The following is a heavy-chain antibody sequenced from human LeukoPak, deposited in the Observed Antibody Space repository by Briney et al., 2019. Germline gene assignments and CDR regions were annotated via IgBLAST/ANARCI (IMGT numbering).Heavy chain of an antibody. Sequence: GGSLRLSCAVSGFTFSNNWMNWVRQALGKGLEWVANIKQDGSEKYYVDSVKGRFTISRDNAKNSLYLQMNSLRAEDTAVYYCASWSGSSLHFDYWGQGTLVTVSS. CDR1: GFTFSNNW. CDR3: ASWSGSSLHFDY. V-gene: IGHV3-7*01. CDR2: IKQDGSEK. J-gene: IGHJ4*02. D-gene: IGHD3-3*01.